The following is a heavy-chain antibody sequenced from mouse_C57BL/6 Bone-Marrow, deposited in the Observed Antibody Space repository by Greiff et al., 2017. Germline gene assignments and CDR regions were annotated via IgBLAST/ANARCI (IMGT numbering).Heavy chain of an antibody. CDR2: ICPRSGNT. CDR1: GFTFTSYG. V-gene: IGHV1-81*01. Sequence: VQLQQSGAELARPGPSVTLSCTASGFTFTSYGISWVNQRPGQGLEWIGEICPRSGNTYYNEKFKGKATLTADKSSSTAYMELRSLTSEDSAVYFCAGIAHWYFDVWGTGTTITVSA. CDR3: AGIAHWYFDV. D-gene: IGHD2-12*01. J-gene: IGHJ1*03.